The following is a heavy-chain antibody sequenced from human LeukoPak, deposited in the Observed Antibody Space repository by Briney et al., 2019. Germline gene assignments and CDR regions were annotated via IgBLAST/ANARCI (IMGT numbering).Heavy chain of an antibody. CDR3: ARDLIWFGEFVDY. Sequence: PGGSLRLSCAASGFTFSSYSMNWVRQAPGKGLEWVSYISSSSTIYYADSVKGRFTISRDNAKNSLYLQMNSLRAEDTAVYYCARDLIWFGEFVDYWGQGTLVTVSS. CDR1: GFTFSSYS. CDR2: ISSSSTI. D-gene: IGHD3-10*01. J-gene: IGHJ4*02. V-gene: IGHV3-48*01.